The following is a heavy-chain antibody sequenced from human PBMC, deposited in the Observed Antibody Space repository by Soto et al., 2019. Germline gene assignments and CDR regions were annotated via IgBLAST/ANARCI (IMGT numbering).Heavy chain of an antibody. CDR2: INSDGSST. CDR1: GFTFSSYW. J-gene: IGHJ3*02. CDR3: ARVRRYFDWSDAFDI. V-gene: IGHV3-74*02. Sequence: EVQLVESGGGLVKPGGSLRLSCAASGFTFSSYWMHWVRQAPGKGLVWVSRINSDGSSTSYADSVKGRFTISRDNAKNTLYLQMNSLRAEDTAVYYCARVRRYFDWSDAFDIWGQGTMVTVSS. D-gene: IGHD3-9*01.